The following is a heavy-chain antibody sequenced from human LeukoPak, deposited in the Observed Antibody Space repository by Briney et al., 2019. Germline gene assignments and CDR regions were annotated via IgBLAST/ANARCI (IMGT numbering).Heavy chain of an antibody. V-gene: IGHV3-15*01. D-gene: IGHD4-17*01. CDR1: GFTFSNAW. J-gene: IGHJ4*02. Sequence: GGSLRLSCAASGFTFSNAWMSWVRQAPGKGLEWVGRIKSKTDGGTTDYAAPVKGRFTISRDDSKNTLYLQMNSLKAEDTAVYYRTTVTVTTPRYHYWGQGTLVTVSS. CDR3: TTVTVTTPRYHY. CDR2: IKSKTDGGTT.